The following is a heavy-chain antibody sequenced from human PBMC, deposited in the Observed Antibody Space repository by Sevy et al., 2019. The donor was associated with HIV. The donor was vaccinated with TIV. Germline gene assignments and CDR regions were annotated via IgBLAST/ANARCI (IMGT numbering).Heavy chain of an antibody. J-gene: IGHJ4*02. Sequence: GGSLRLSCAASGFTFSNAWMSWVRQAPGKGLEWVGRIKSKTDGGTTDYAAPVKGRFTISRDDSKNTLYLQMNSLKTEDTAVYYCTTDPPGYSYPGGWCWGQGTLLTVSS. CDR2: IKSKTDGGTT. CDR1: GFTFSNAW. D-gene: IGHD5-18*01. V-gene: IGHV3-15*01. CDR3: TTDPPGYSYPGGWC.